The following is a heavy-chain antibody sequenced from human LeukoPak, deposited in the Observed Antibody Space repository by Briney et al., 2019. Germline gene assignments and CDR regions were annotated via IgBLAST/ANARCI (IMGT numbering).Heavy chain of an antibody. Sequence: PSETLSLTCAVYGGTFSGYYWSWIRQPPGKRLEWVGESNDSGGTNYNPSLKSRVTISADKSKNQVSLKLTSVTAADTAVYYCARDTPGYCSSTSCAYYMDVWGKGTTVTVSS. CDR2: SNDSGGT. J-gene: IGHJ6*03. CDR3: ARDTPGYCSSTSCAYYMDV. D-gene: IGHD2-2*01. CDR1: GGTFSGYY. V-gene: IGHV4-34*01.